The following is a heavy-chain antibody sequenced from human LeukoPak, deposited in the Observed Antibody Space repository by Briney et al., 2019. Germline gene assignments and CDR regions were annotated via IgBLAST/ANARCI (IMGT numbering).Heavy chain of an antibody. J-gene: IGHJ5*02. CDR2: INWNGGST. D-gene: IGHD3-22*01. Sequence: GGSLRLSCAASGFTFSTYTMNWVRQAPGKGLEWVSGINWNGGSTGYADSVKGRFTISRDNAKNSLYLQMDSLRAEDTALYHCARDPPTYYYDSSGYLGWFDPWGQGTLVTVSS. V-gene: IGHV3-20*01. CDR1: GFTFSTYT. CDR3: ARDPPTYYYDSSGYLGWFDP.